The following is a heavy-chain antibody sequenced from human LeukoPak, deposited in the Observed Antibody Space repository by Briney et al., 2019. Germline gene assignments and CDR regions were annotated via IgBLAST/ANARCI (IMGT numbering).Heavy chain of an antibody. CDR2: IYYSGST. CDR1: GGSISSYY. J-gene: IGHJ6*02. V-gene: IGHV4-59*01. CDR3: AGYCSSTSCYRPYYYYGMDV. Sequence: SETLSLTCTVSGGSISSYYWSWIRQPPGKGLEWIGYIYYSGSTNYNPPLKSRVTISVDTSKSQFSLKLSSVTAADTAVYYCAGYCSSTSCYRPYYYYGMDVWGQGTTVTVSS. D-gene: IGHD2-2*02.